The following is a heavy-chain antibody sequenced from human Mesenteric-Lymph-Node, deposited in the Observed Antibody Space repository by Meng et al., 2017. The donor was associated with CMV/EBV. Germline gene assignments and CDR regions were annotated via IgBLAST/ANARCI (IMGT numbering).Heavy chain of an antibody. D-gene: IGHD2-15*01. CDR1: TFSSYA. CDR2: ISPIFGTA. Sequence: TFSSYAISWVRQAPGQGLEWMGGISPIFGTANYAQKCQGRVTITTDESTSTAYMELSSLRSEDTAVYYCARDVTPIAATYPNWFDPWGQGTLVTVSS. J-gene: IGHJ5*02. CDR3: ARDVTPIAATYPNWFDP. V-gene: IGHV1-69*05.